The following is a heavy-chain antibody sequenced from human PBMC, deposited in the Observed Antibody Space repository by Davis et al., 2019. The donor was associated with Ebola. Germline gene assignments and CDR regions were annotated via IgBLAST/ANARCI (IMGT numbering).Heavy chain of an antibody. CDR1: GGSFTGYY. Sequence: PSETLSLTCAVYGGSFTGYYWSWIRQPPGKGLEWIGYIYYSGSTYYNPSLKSRVTISVVTSKNQFSLKLSSVTAADTAVYYCARMGDYWGQGTLVTVSS. CDR3: ARMGDY. CDR2: IYYSGST. D-gene: IGHD3-16*01. J-gene: IGHJ4*02. V-gene: IGHV4-34*01.